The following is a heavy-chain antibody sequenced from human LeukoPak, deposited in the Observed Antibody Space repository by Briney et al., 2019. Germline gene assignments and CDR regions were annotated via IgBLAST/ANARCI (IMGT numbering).Heavy chain of an antibody. Sequence: GASVKVSCKASGYTFTSYYMHWVRQAPGQGLEWMGIINPSGGSTSYAQKFQGRVTMTRDTSTSTVYMELSSLRSEDTAVYYCARGPRYSGSSRVTYYYYMDVWGKGTTVTVSS. V-gene: IGHV1-46*01. J-gene: IGHJ6*03. CDR3: ARGPRYSGSSRVTYYYYMDV. CDR1: GYTFTSYY. CDR2: INPSGGST. D-gene: IGHD1-26*01.